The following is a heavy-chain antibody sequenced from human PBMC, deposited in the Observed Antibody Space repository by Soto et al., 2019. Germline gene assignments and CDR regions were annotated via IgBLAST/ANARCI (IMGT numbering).Heavy chain of an antibody. Sequence: PSETLSLTCTVSGGSISSGDYFWSWIRQAPGKGLEWIGYIYSSEITYYTPSLQSRVTISVDTSKNQFSLNLRSVTAADTAVYHCVADRFRGGRRYYFDYWGQGALVTVSS. V-gene: IGHV4-30-4*01. J-gene: IGHJ4*01. CDR3: VADRFRGGRRYYFDY. CDR1: GGSISSGDYF. CDR2: IYSSEIT. D-gene: IGHD3-16*01.